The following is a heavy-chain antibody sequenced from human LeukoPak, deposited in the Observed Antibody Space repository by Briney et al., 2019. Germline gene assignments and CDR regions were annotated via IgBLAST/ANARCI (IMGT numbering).Heavy chain of an antibody. J-gene: IGHJ4*02. CDR2: ISSSSSYI. CDR1: GFTFSSYS. D-gene: IGHD3-22*01. Sequence: GGSLRLSCAASGFTFSSYSMNWVRQAPGKGLEWVSSISSSSSYIYYADSVKGRFTISRDNAKNSLYLQMNSLRAEDTAVYYCASGKDSSGYFYGYWGQGTLVTVSS. V-gene: IGHV3-21*01. CDR3: ASGKDSSGYFYGY.